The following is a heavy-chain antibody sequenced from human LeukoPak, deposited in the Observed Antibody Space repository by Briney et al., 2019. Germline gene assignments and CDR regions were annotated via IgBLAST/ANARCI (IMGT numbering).Heavy chain of an antibody. CDR1: GYTFTSYD. CDR3: ARVGYCSGGSCYH. V-gene: IGHV1-8*01. D-gene: IGHD2-15*01. CDR2: MNPNSGNT. J-gene: IGHJ5*02. Sequence: ASVKVSCKXSGYTFTSYDINWVRQATGQGLEWMGWMNPNSGNTGYAQKFQGRVTMTRNTSISTAYMELSSLRSEDTAVYYCARVGYCSGGSCYHWGQGTLVTVSS.